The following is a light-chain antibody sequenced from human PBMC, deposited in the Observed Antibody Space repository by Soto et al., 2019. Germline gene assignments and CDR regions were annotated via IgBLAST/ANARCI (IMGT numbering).Light chain of an antibody. V-gene: IGLV8-61*01. J-gene: IGLJ2*01. CDR1: SGSVSSRYY. Sequence: QTVVTQEASLSVSPGGTVTLTCGLTSGSVSSRYYPSWYRQDPGQTPRTLIYSGDIRSSGVPDRFSGSILGSKAALTITGAQADDESVDYWVLYMKGDIRVFGGGTKLTVL. CDR3: VLYMKGDIRV. CDR2: SGD.